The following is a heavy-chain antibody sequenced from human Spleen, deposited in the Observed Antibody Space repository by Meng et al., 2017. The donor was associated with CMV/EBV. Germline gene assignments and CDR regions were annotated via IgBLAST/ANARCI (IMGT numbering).Heavy chain of an antibody. CDR1: GDTFTAYA. D-gene: IGHD6-6*01. Sequence: SVKVSCKASGDTFTAYALSWVRQAPGQGLEWMGGIIPIFGTTDYAQKFQDRITITTDESTNTAHMELSSLRSDDTAVYYCARGIEYSRSHFVYWGQGTLVTVSS. CDR2: IIPIFGTT. CDR3: ARGIEYSRSHFVY. V-gene: IGHV1-69*05. J-gene: IGHJ4*02.